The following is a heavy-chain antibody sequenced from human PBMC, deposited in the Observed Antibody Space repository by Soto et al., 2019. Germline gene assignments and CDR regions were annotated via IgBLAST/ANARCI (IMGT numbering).Heavy chain of an antibody. CDR1: GYTFTGYG. Sequence: QVQLVQSGAEVKKPGASVRVSCWASGYTFTGYGISWVRQAPGQGLEWMGWISAYNGDTRYAQKLQGRVTMTTETSTSTAYMELRSLKSDDTAVYYCARDRTVNTYGLWYFDLWGRGTLVTVSS. D-gene: IGHD5-18*01. V-gene: IGHV1-18*01. CDR2: ISAYNGDT. CDR3: ARDRTVNTYGLWYFDL. J-gene: IGHJ2*01.